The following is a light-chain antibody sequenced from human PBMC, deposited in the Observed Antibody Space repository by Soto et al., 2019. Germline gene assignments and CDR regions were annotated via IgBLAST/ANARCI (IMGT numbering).Light chain of an antibody. V-gene: IGLV1-47*01. J-gene: IGLJ2*01. CDR1: SSNIGSNY. CDR2: RNN. CDR3: AAWDDSLNGVV. Sequence: QAVVTQPPSASGTPGQRVTISCSGSSSNIGSNYVYWYQQLPGTAPKLLIYRNNQRPSGVPDRFSGSKSGTSASLAISGLRSEDEADYYCAAWDDSLNGVVVGGGTKLTVL.